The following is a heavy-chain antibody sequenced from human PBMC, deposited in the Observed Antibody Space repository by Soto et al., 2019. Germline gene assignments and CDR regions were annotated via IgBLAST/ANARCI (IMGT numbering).Heavy chain of an antibody. CDR3: AKDQDDYSNYYYYYGMDV. Sequence: EVQLLESGGGLVQPGGSLRLSCAASGFTFSSYAMSWVRQAPGKGLEWVSAISGSGGSTYYADSVKGRFTISRDNSKNSLYLQMNSLRAEDTAVYYCAKDQDDYSNYYYYYGMDVWGQGTTVTVSS. D-gene: IGHD4-4*01. CDR1: GFTFSSYA. CDR2: ISGSGGST. J-gene: IGHJ6*02. V-gene: IGHV3-23*01.